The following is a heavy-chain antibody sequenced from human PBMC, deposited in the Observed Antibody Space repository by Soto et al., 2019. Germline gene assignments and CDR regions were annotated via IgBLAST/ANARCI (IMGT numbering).Heavy chain of an antibody. V-gene: IGHV1-18*01. D-gene: IGHD4-17*01. CDR2: IRAHKNNP. CDR1: GYTFSEFG. J-gene: IGHJ3*02. Sequence: IRLVQSGPEMKKPGASVKVSCQASGYTFSEFGIGWVRQAPGQGLEWVGWIRAHKNNPNYAKSRNGRGNGTTDTSTSTAYRVRTSLRSDDTAVYYCTRAADRCDFGWGRNDAFDIWGQGTLVTVSS. CDR3: TRAADRCDFGWGRNDAFDI.